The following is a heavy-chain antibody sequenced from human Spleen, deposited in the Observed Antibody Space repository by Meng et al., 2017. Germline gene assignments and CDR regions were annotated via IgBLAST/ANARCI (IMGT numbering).Heavy chain of an antibody. V-gene: IGHV1-3*01. J-gene: IGHJ5*02. CDR2: INAGNGNT. Sequence: QSPLGQSEAGGKEPGDSVEVACRASGYTVTSYAMHWLRQAPGQRLEWMGWINAGNGNTKYSQKFQGRVTITRDTSASTAYMELSSLRSEDTAVYYCARGVGDYGNKNWFDPWGQGTLVTVSS. CDR3: ARGVGDYGNKNWFDP. D-gene: IGHD1-26*01. CDR1: GYTVTSYA.